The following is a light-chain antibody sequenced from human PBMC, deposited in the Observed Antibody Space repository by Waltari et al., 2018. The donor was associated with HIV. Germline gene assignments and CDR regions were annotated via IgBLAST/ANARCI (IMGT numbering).Light chain of an antibody. V-gene: IGLV3-19*01. J-gene: IGLJ2*01. CDR1: SLRKYY. CDR3: NSRYNSGNRVV. Sequence: SSDLTQDPAVSVALGQTVRITCQGDSLRKYYVSWYQQKPGQAPVLVFYGKDSRPSGIPDRFSGTSSEDTASLSITGAQADDEAYYYCNSRYNSGNRVVFGGGTQLTVL. CDR2: GKD.